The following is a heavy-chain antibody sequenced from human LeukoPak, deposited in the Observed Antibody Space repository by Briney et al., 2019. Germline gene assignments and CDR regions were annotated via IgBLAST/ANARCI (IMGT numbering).Heavy chain of an antibody. CDR2: IYYSGST. D-gene: IGHD2-8*01. Sequence: PSETLSLTCAVYGGSFSGYYWVWIRQPPGKGLEWIGYIYYSGSTDYNPSLKSRVTISVDTSKNQFSLKMSSVTAADTAVYYCARAPNGFGAFDIWGPGTMVTVSS. J-gene: IGHJ3*02. CDR1: GGSFSGYY. CDR3: ARAPNGFGAFDI. V-gene: IGHV4-59*01.